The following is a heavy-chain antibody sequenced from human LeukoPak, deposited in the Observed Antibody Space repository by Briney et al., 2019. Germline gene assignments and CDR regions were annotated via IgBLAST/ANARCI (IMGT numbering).Heavy chain of an antibody. CDR2: ISSSSSYI. V-gene: IGHV3-21*01. CDR3: ARDLFGVVYNY. D-gene: IGHD3-3*01. J-gene: IGHJ4*02. Sequence: GGSLRLSCAASGFTFSSYSMNWVRQAPGEGLEWVSSISSSSSYIYYADSVKGRFTISRDNAKNSLYLQMNSLRAEDTAVYYCARDLFGVVYNYWGQGTLVTVSS. CDR1: GFTFSSYS.